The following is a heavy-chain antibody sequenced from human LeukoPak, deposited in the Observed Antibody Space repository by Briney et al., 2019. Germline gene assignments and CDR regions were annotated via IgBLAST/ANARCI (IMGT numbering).Heavy chain of an antibody. CDR3: TTDAGGYCGGDCYWVDY. D-gene: IGHD2-21*01. CDR1: GFTFSSYA. Sequence: GGSLRLSCAASGFTFSSYAMSWVRQAPGKGLEWVGRIKSKTDGGTTDYAAPVKGRFTISRDDSKNTLYLQMNSLKTEDTAVYYCTTDAGGYCGGDCYWVDYWGQGTLVTVSS. V-gene: IGHV3-15*01. J-gene: IGHJ4*02. CDR2: IKSKTDGGTT.